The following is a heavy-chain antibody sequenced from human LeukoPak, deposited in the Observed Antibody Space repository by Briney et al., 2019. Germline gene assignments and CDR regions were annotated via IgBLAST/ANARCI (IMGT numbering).Heavy chain of an antibody. V-gene: IGHV3-23*01. Sequence: GGSLRLSCAASGFTFNNYAMSWVRQAPGKGLEWASAISASGGTTYYADSVKGRFTISRDNSENTLFLQMNSLRAEDTAVYYCAKEPREYCSSTSCPNWFDSWGQGTLVTVSS. CDR3: AKEPREYCSSTSCPNWFDS. D-gene: IGHD2-2*01. J-gene: IGHJ5*01. CDR2: ISASGGTT. CDR1: GFTFNNYA.